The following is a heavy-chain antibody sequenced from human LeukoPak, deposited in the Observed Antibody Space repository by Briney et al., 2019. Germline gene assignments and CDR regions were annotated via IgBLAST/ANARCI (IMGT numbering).Heavy chain of an antibody. Sequence: RGSLRLSCAASGFTFSSYAMSWVRQAPGKGLEWVSAISGSGGSTYYADSVKGRFTISRDNSKNTLYLQMNSLRAEDTAVYYCAKDREDIVVVPAAIGWYFDLWGRGTLVTVSS. CDR2: ISGSGGST. V-gene: IGHV3-23*01. J-gene: IGHJ2*01. CDR3: AKDREDIVVVPAAIGWYFDL. CDR1: GFTFSSYA. D-gene: IGHD2-2*01.